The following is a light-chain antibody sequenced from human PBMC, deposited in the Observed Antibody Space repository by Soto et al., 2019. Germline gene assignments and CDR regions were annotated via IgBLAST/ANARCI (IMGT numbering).Light chain of an antibody. CDR3: QQFAISTT. V-gene: IGKV1-5*01. Sequence: IQMTHSPSTLSASVGDRVTITCRASHNIERWMAWYQQKPGKXPXXLIFDASTLHSGVPSRFSVIGSGTDFTLPLSSLKPDDFATYDCQQFAISTTFGQGTKVDI. CDR1: HNIERW. J-gene: IGKJ1*01. CDR2: DAS.